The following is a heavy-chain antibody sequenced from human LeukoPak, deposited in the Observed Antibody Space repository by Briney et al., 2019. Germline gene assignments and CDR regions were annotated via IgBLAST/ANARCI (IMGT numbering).Heavy chain of an antibody. V-gene: IGHV1-69*05. Sequence: SVKVSCKASGGTFSSYAISWVRQAPGQGLEWMGGIIPIFGTANYAQKFQGRVTITTDESTSTAYMELSSLRSEDTAVYYCARGSVVVPAALDYWGQGTLVTVSS. J-gene: IGHJ4*02. CDR1: GGTFSSYA. CDR3: ARGSVVVPAALDY. D-gene: IGHD2-2*01. CDR2: IIPIFGTA.